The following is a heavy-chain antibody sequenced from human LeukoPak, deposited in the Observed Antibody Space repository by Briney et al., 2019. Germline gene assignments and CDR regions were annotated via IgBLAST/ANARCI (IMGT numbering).Heavy chain of an antibody. J-gene: IGHJ4*02. CDR2: IIARGLTA. CDR1: GFIFNNSG. CDR3: TANT. V-gene: IGHV3-23*01. Sequence: GGSLTLSCAASGFIFNNSGMGWGRQAPGRGLEWVSAIIARGLTASYADSVKAPFTISRDHAKNTLYLHMSTLRGEDSAIYYCTANTWGRGTRVTVSS.